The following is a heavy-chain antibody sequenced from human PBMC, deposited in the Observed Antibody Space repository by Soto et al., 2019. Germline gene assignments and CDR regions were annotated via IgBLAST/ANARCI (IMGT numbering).Heavy chain of an antibody. CDR2: ISTSGATR. V-gene: IGHV3-48*01. CDR1: GFTFSTDS. J-gene: IGHJ6*02. D-gene: IGHD3-22*01. CDR3: ARDFLHDSSGRGPDYYYYGMDV. Sequence: GGSLRLSCVASGFTFSTDSMNWVRQAPGKGLEWVAHISTSGATRYYADSVKGRFTISRDNSKNTLYLQMNSLRAEDTAVYYCARDFLHDSSGRGPDYYYYGMDVWGQGTTVTVSS.